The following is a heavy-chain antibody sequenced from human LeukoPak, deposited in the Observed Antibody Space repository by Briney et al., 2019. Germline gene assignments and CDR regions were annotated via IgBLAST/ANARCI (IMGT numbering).Heavy chain of an antibody. Sequence: GGSLRLSCAASGFTFSDHYMDWVRQAPGKGLEWVANIKQDGSEKYYVDSVKGRFTISRDNAKNSLYLQMNSLRVEDTAVYYCARGSPYDSSGFDAFDIWGQGTMVTVSS. J-gene: IGHJ3*02. V-gene: IGHV3-7*01. CDR2: IKQDGSEK. CDR3: ARGSPYDSSGFDAFDI. D-gene: IGHD3-22*01. CDR1: GFTFSDHY.